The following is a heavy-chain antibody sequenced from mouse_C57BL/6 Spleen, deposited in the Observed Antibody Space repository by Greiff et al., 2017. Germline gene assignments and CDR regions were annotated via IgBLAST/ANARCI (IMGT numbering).Heavy chain of an antibody. V-gene: IGHV1-64*01. CDR1: GYTFTSYW. CDR2: IHPNSGST. D-gene: IGHD1-1*01. CDR3: AGRGVVARDFDY. Sequence: VQLQQPEAELVKPGASVKLSCKASGYTFTSYWMHWVKQRPGQGLEWIGMIHPNSGSTNYNEKFKSKATLTVDKSSSTAYMQLSSLTSEDSAVYYCAGRGVVARDFDYWGQGTTLTVSS. J-gene: IGHJ2*01.